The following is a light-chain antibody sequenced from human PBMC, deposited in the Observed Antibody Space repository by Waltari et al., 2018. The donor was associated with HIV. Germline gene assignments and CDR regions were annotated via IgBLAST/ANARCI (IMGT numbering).Light chain of an antibody. CDR3: QQSFTSPPI. Sequence: DIEMTQSPSSLSTYVGDRVTITFRASQSISPYLNWYQQRPGRAPKLLIYAASSLQTGVPSRFSASGSGTDFTLTISSLQPEDFATYYCQQSFTSPPIFGGGTKVEIK. J-gene: IGKJ4*01. CDR1: QSISPY. V-gene: IGKV1-39*01. CDR2: AAS.